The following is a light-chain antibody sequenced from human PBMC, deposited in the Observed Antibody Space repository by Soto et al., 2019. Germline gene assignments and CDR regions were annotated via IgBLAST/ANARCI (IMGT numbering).Light chain of an antibody. CDR1: QGITND. Sequence: DIQMTQSPSSLSASVGDRVTITCRASQGITNDLAWYQQKPGKVPKLLIYAASTLQSGVPSRVSGSGFATDFTLTISSLQPEDVATYYCQKYNSALWAFGQGTKVEIK. CDR3: QKYNSALWA. J-gene: IGKJ1*01. V-gene: IGKV1-27*01. CDR2: AAS.